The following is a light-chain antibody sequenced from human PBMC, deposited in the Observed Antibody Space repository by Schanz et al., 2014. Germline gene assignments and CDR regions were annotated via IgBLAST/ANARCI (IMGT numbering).Light chain of an antibody. CDR2: AAS. CDR1: QSISAW. V-gene: IGKV1-5*01. CDR3: HQFGSSPIT. Sequence: DIQMTQSPSTLSASVGDRVTITCRASQSISAWLAWYQQKPGKAPKLLIYAASSLQSGVPSRFSGSGSGKDFTITSSSLPPEDFAVYYCHQFGSSPITFGQGTRLEIK. J-gene: IGKJ5*01.